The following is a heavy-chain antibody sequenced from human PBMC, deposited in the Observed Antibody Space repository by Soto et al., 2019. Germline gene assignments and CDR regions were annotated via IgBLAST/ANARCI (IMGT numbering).Heavy chain of an antibody. CDR2: INAGNGNT. J-gene: IGHJ5*02. CDR1: GYTFTSYA. Sequence: GASVKVSCKASGYTFTSYAMHWVRQAPGQRLEWMGWINAGNGNTKYSQKFQGRVTITRDTSASTAYMELSSLRSEDTAVYYCARRSNYGPHWFDPWGQGTLVTVSS. V-gene: IGHV1-3*01. D-gene: IGHD4-4*01. CDR3: ARRSNYGPHWFDP.